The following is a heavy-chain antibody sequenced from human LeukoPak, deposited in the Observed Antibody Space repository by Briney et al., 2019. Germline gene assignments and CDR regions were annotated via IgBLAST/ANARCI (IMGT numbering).Heavy chain of an antibody. J-gene: IGHJ4*02. V-gene: IGHV3-9*01. D-gene: IGHD6-19*01. Sequence: GGSLRLSCAASGFTFDDYAIHWVRQAPGKGLERVSGISWNSGSIGYADSVKGRFTISRDNAKNSLYLQMNSLRAEDTALYYCAKVTRSSGWYTAAYFDYWGQGTLVTVSS. CDR1: GFTFDDYA. CDR3: AKVTRSSGWYTAAYFDY. CDR2: ISWNSGSI.